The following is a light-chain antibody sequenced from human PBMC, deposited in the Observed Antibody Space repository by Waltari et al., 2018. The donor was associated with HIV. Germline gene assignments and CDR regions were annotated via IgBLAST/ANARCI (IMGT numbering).Light chain of an antibody. Sequence: QSVLTQPPSASGTPGQRVTISCSGSSSNIGSNTVNWYQQLPGTAPKLLIYSNIQRPSGVPDRFSGSKAGTSASLAISGLQSEDEAYYSCAAWDDSLGGLVVFGGGTKLTVL. CDR1: SSNIGSNT. CDR3: AAWDDSLGGLVV. J-gene: IGLJ2*01. CDR2: SNI. V-gene: IGLV1-44*01.